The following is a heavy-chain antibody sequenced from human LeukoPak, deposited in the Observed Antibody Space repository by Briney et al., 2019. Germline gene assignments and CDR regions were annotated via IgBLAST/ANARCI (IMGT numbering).Heavy chain of an antibody. CDR2: IYYSGST. Sequence: SETLSLTCTVSGGSISSYYWSWIRQPPGKGLECIGYIYYSGSTNYNPSLKSRVTISVDTSKNQFSLKVYSVTAADTAVYYCARSSLLRINWFDPWGQGTLVTVSS. D-gene: IGHD2-15*01. CDR1: GGSISSYY. V-gene: IGHV4-59*01. CDR3: ARSSLLRINWFDP. J-gene: IGHJ5*02.